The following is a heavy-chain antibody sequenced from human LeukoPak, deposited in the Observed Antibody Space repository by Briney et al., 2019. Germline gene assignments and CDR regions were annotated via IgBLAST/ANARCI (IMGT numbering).Heavy chain of an antibody. Sequence: PSETLSLTCSVYGGSFSGYYWTWIRQPPGKGLEWIGEISHSGSTNYNPSLKSRVTISVDASKSQFSLKVTSVTAADTAVYYCARGPRSGSGSYYSPLFYYYGMDVWGQGTTVTVSS. D-gene: IGHD3-10*01. J-gene: IGHJ6*02. V-gene: IGHV4-34*01. CDR2: ISHSGST. CDR3: ARGPRSGSGSYYSPLFYYYGMDV. CDR1: GGSFSGYY.